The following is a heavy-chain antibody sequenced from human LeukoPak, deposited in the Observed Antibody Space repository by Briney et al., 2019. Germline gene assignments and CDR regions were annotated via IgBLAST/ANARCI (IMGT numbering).Heavy chain of an antibody. J-gene: IGHJ4*02. CDR2: IYTSGSI. CDR1: GGSIINYY. D-gene: IGHD2-8*01. CDR3: ARYRQGTSGNDY. Sequence: PSQTRSLTCTVSGGSIINYYWSCIRQPAGKGLEWIGRIYTSGSIDHNPSLKSRVTMSVDSSKNQFSLRLTSVTDEDTAVYYCARYRQGTSGNDYWGQGTLVTVSS. V-gene: IGHV4-4*07.